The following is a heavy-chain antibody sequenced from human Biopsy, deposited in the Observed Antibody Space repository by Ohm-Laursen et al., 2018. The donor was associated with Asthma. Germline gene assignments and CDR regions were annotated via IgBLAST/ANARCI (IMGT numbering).Heavy chain of an antibody. CDR1: GFTFGDYC. J-gene: IGHJ1*01. V-gene: IGHV3-7*01. CDR3: ARTFHLWSPDHAEHDQL. CDR2: IKHDGSEK. D-gene: IGHD2-21*01. Sequence: SLRLSCAASGFTFGDYCMSWVRQVPGQGLEWVANIKHDGSEKNHVDSLKGRFTISRDNAKNLLFLQMNSLRAEDTAVYYCARTFHLWSPDHAEHDQLGGQGTLVTVSS.